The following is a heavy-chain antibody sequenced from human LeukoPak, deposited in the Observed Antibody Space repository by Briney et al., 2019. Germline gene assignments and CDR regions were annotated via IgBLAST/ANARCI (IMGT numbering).Heavy chain of an antibody. CDR2: ITHRGST. J-gene: IGHJ5*02. V-gene: IGHV4-34*01. D-gene: IGHD3-10*01. Sequence: NPWETLSLTCAVYGGSFTNYYWTWIRQSPDKGLEWIGEITHRGSTNYNPSIKSRVTISLDTSTNQLSLKVNSVTTANPAMYYRPRGARINPVRGVPTTSVCPCGEGSLLTVSS. CDR3: PRGARINPVRGVPTTSVCP. CDR1: GGSFTNYY.